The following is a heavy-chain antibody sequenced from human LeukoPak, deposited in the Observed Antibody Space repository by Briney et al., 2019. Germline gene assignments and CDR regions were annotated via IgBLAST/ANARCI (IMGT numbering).Heavy chain of an antibody. V-gene: IGHV4-59*01. Sequence: SETLSLTCTVSGGSISSNYWSWIPQPPGKGREWMGYIYYSGSTNYNPSLKSRVTISVDTSKNQFSLRLNSVTAADTAVYYCARGANSGSYRNWFDPWGQGTLVTVSS. D-gene: IGHD1-26*01. CDR2: IYYSGST. J-gene: IGHJ5*02. CDR3: ARGANSGSYRNWFDP. CDR1: GGSISSNY.